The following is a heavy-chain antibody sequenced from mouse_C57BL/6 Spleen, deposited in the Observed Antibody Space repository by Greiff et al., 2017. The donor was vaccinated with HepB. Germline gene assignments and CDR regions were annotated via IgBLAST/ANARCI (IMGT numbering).Heavy chain of an antibody. CDR1: GYTFTSYW. CDR3: ARGGLYYDYDGGVDY. CDR2: IHPNSGST. D-gene: IGHD2-4*01. Sequence: VQLQQPGAELVKPGASVKLSCKASGYTFTSYWMHWVKQRPGQGLEWIGMIHPNSGSTNYNEKFKSKATLTVDKSSSTAYMQLSSLTSEDSAVYYCARGGLYYDYDGGVDYWGQGTTLTVSS. J-gene: IGHJ2*01. V-gene: IGHV1-64*01.